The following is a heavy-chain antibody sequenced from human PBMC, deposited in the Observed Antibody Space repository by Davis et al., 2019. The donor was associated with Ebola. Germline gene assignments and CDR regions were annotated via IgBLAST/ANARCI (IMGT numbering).Heavy chain of an antibody. CDR1: GFTFSSYE. Sequence: PGGSLRLSCAASGFTFSSYEMNWVRQAPGKGLEWVSYISSSGSTIYYADSVKGRFTISRDNAKNSLYLQMNSLRAEDTAVYYCARFRILGSSSSYYGMDVWGQGTTVTVSS. V-gene: IGHV3-48*03. D-gene: IGHD6-6*01. J-gene: IGHJ6*02. CDR3: ARFRILGSSSSYYGMDV. CDR2: ISSSGSTI.